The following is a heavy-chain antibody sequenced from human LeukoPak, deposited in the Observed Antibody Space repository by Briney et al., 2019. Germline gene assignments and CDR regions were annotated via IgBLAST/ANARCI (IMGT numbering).Heavy chain of an antibody. CDR1: GFTFSSYA. CDR3: AKGPVVPIATYFFDS. J-gene: IGHJ4*02. Sequence: GGSLRLSCAASGFTFSSYAMPWVRQAPGKGLEWVSAVSGSGDTTYYADSVQGRFSISRDNSKNTLYVQMNSLSPEDTAIYYCAKGPVVPIATYFFDSWGPGTLVIVSS. V-gene: IGHV3-23*01. CDR2: VSGSGDTT. D-gene: IGHD2-2*01.